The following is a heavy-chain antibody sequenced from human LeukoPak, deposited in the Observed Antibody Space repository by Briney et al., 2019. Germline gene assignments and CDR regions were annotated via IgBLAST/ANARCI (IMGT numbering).Heavy chain of an antibody. CDR2: ISGSGGST. V-gene: IGHV3-23*01. CDR1: GFTFSSYA. CDR3: AKAWTGYCSSTSCYEFDY. J-gene: IGHJ4*02. Sequence: GGSLRLSCAASGFTFSSYAMSWVRQAPGKGLEWVSAISGSGGSTYYADSVKGRFTISRDSSKNTLYLQMNSLRAEDTAVYYCAKAWTGYCSSTSCYEFDYWGQGTLVTVSS. D-gene: IGHD2-2*01.